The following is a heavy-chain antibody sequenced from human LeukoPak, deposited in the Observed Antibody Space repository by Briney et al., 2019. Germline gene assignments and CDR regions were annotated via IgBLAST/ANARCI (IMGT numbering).Heavy chain of an antibody. J-gene: IGHJ4*02. CDR2: VNPNSGHT. CDR3: ARGAPGSYCSGGSCPYFDY. V-gene: IGHV1-8*01. D-gene: IGHD2-15*01. CDR1: RYTFTRYD. Sequence: ASVKVSCKASRYTFTRYDINWVRQATGQGLEWMGWVNPNSGHTGYAQKFQGRVTMTRNTSISTAYMELSSLRSEDTAVYYCARGAPGSYCSGGSCPYFDYWGQGTPVSVSS.